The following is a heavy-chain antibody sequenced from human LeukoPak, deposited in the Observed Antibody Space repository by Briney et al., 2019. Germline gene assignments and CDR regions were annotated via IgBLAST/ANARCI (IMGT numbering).Heavy chain of an antibody. D-gene: IGHD1-26*01. CDR1: GFTFSSYS. CDR2: ISSSSSYI. Sequence: GGSLRLSCAASGFTFSSYSMNWVRQAPGKGLEWVSSISSSSSYIYYADSVKGRFTISRDNAKNSLYLQMNSLRAEDTAVYYCARDRGYSGSYIGLVDYWGQGTLVTVSS. J-gene: IGHJ4*02. CDR3: ARDRGYSGSYIGLVDY. V-gene: IGHV3-21*01.